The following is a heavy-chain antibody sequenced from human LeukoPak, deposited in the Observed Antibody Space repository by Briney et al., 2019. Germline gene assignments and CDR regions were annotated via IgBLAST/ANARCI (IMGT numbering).Heavy chain of an antibody. V-gene: IGHV3-7*01. CDR2: IKPDGNEE. D-gene: IGHD4-23*01. CDR1: GFTFSRDW. CDR3: AREVRWRFDN. Sequence: GGSLTLSCSASGFTFSRDWMSWVRHTPGKGLECVAKIKPDGNEEYYLDSVKGRFTISRDNSKNSLYLHLFTLRDEDTAVYYCAREVRWRFDNWGQGSLVTVSS. J-gene: IGHJ4*02.